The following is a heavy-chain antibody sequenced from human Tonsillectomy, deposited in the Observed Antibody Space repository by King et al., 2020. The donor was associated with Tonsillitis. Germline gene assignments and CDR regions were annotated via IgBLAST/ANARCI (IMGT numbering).Heavy chain of an antibody. CDR3: AKDGPSSQWPVTGTVDY. Sequence: VQLVESGGAVVQPGRSLRLSCAASIFTFSTYGMHWVRQAPGKGLEWVAVISYDVSYTYYADSVKGRFTISRENSKNTLYLQMNSLGPEDTAVYYCAKDGPSSQWPVTGTVDYWGQGTLVTVSS. D-gene: IGHD6-19*01. J-gene: IGHJ4*02. V-gene: IGHV3-30*18. CDR2: ISYDVSYT. CDR1: IFTFSTYG.